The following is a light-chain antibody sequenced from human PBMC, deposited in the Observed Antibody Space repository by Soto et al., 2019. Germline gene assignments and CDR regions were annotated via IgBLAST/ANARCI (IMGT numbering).Light chain of an antibody. J-gene: IGKJ4*01. V-gene: IGKV3-20*01. CDR1: QSVSSRY. Sequence: EIVLTQSPGTLSLSPGERATLSCRASQSVSSRYLARNQQKPGQAPRLLIYGASSRATGIPSRLSDSRSGTDFTLTISTLEPEDFAVHYCQMYGTSPLTFGGGTKVKIK. CDR2: GAS. CDR3: QMYGTSPLT.